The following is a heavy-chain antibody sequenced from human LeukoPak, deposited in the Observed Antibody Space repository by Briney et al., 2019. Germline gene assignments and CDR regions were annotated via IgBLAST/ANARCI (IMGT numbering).Heavy chain of an antibody. CDR2: ISTDGAIT. J-gene: IGHJ4*02. V-gene: IGHV3-74*01. CDR3: ARDRTTVTLFDY. CDR1: GFTFTSVW. Sequence: GGSLRLSCAAYGFTFTSVWRHWFRQAPGRGLVWISRISTDGAITGYADSVKGRFTISGDNAKNTLYLQMNSLRAEDTAVYYCARDRTTVTLFDYWGQGALVTVSS. D-gene: IGHD4-17*01.